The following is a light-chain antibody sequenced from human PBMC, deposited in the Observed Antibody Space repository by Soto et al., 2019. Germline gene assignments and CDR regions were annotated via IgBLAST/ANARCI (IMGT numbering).Light chain of an antibody. CDR2: EVT. Sequence: QSALTQPASVSGSPGQWITVSCTGTRSDVGGYNFVSWYQQHPGKAPKLLIFEVTNRPSGVSDRFSGSKSGNTASLTISGLQAEDEADYYCGSYTRSSTYVFGSGTKVTVL. CDR1: RSDVGGYNF. CDR3: GSYTRSSTYV. J-gene: IGLJ1*01. V-gene: IGLV2-14*01.